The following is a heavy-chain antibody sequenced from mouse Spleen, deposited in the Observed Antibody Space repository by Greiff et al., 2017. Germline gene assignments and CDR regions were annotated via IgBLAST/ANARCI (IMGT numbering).Heavy chain of an antibody. CDR2: ISSGGGST. CDR1: GFTFSSYY. CDR3: AREMVTTRFAY. V-gene: IGHV5-12-1*01. J-gene: IGHJ3*01. D-gene: IGHD2-1*01. Sequence: EVQGVESGGGLVKLGGSLKLSCAASGFTFSSYYMSWVRQTPEKRLEWVATISSGGGSTYYPDSVKGRFTISRDNAKNTLYLQMSSLNSEDTAVYYCAREMVTTRFAYWGQGTLVTVSA.